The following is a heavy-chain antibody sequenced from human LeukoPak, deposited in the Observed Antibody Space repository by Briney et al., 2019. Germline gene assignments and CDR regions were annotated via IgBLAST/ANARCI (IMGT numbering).Heavy chain of an antibody. Sequence: PGESLSLSCAASGFTFSSYSMNWVRQAPGKGLEWVSYISSSSSTIYYADSVKGRFTISRDNAKNSLYLQMNSLRAEDTAVYYCARDDAADILTGYYPVYYWGQGTLVTVSS. CDR3: ARDDAADILTGYYPVYY. CDR1: GFTFSSYS. V-gene: IGHV3-48*01. D-gene: IGHD3-9*01. CDR2: ISSSSSTI. J-gene: IGHJ4*02.